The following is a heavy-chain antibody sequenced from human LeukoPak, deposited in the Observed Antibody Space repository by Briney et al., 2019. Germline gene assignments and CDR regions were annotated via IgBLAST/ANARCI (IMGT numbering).Heavy chain of an antibody. V-gene: IGHV3-7*01. J-gene: IGHJ4*02. CDR1: GFTFSSYW. CDR3: ARDYGDYEGYFDY. D-gene: IGHD4-17*01. Sequence: GGSLRLSCAVSGFTFSSYWMSWVRQAPGKGQEWVANIKQDGSEKYYVDSVKGRFTISRDNAKNSLYLQMNSLRAEDTAVYYCARDYGDYEGYFDYWGQGTLVTVSS. CDR2: IKQDGSEK.